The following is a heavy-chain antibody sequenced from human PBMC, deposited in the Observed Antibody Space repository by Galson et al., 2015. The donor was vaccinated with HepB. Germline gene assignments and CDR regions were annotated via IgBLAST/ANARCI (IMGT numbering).Heavy chain of an antibody. J-gene: IGHJ4*02. Sequence: SLRLSCAASGFTFSSYGMHWVRQAPGKGLEWVAVIWYDGSNKYYADSVKGRFTISRDNSKNTLYLQMNSLRAEDTAVYYCARDGYSSSSGFDYWGQGTLVTVSS. CDR2: IWYDGSNK. CDR3: ARDGYSSSSGFDY. D-gene: IGHD6-6*01. V-gene: IGHV3-33*01. CDR1: GFTFSSYG.